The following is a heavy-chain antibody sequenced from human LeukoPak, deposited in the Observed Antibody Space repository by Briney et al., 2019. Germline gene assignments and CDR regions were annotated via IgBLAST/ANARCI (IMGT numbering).Heavy chain of an antibody. D-gene: IGHD3-3*01. V-gene: IGHV1-69*01. CDR3: ASSPDSIFGVPPDGWFDP. CDR1: GGTFSSCA. CDR2: IIPIFGTA. J-gene: IGHJ5*02. Sequence: SVKVSCKASGGTFSSCAISWVRQAPGQGLEWMGGIIPIFGTANYAQKFQGRVTITADESTSTAYMELSSLRSEDTAVYYCASSPDSIFGVPPDGWFDPWGQGTLVTVSS.